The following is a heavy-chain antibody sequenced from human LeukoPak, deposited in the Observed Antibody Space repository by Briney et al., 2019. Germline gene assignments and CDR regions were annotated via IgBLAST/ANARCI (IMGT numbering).Heavy chain of an antibody. CDR1: GGSFSGYY. D-gene: IGHD3-10*01. CDR3: ARGGYGSGSPYGMDV. Sequence: SETLSLTCAVYGGSFSGYYWSWIRQPPGKGLEWIGEINHSGSTNYNPSLKSRVTISVDTSKNQFSLKLSSVTAADTAVYYCARGGYGSGSPYGMDVWGQGTTVTVSS. J-gene: IGHJ6*02. CDR2: INHSGST. V-gene: IGHV4-34*01.